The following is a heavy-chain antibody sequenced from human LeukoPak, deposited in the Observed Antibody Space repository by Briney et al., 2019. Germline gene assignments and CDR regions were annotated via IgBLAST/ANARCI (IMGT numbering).Heavy chain of an antibody. CDR3: ASRPSDSSGREVALYY. Sequence: SETLSLTCTVSGGSISSSSYYWGWIRQPPGKGLEWIGSIYYSGSTYYNPSLKSRVTISVDTSKNQFSLKLSSVTAADTAVYYCASRPSDSSGREVALYYWGQGTLVTVSS. V-gene: IGHV4-39*07. J-gene: IGHJ4*02. CDR2: IYYSGST. CDR1: GGSISSSSYY. D-gene: IGHD3-22*01.